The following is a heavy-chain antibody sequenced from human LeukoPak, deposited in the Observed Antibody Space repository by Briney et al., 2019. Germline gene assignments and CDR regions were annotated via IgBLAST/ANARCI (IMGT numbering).Heavy chain of an antibody. CDR2: ISAYNGNT. J-gene: IGHJ4*02. CDR1: GYTFTSYG. D-gene: IGHD6-13*01. Sequence: ASVKVSCKASGYTFTSYGISWVRQAPGQGHEWMGWISAYNGNTNYAQKLQGRVTMTTDTSTSTAYMELRSLRSDDTAVYYCASHPSSSWYYYFDYWGQGTLVTVSS. CDR3: ASHPSSSWYYYFDY. V-gene: IGHV1-18*01.